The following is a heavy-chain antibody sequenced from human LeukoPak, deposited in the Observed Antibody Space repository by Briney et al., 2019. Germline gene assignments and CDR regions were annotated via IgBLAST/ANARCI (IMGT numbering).Heavy chain of an antibody. CDR2: MNPNSGNA. Sequence: ASAKVSCKASGYTFTSYDINWVRQATGQGLEWMGWMNPNSGNAGYAQKFQGRVTITRNTSISTAYMELSSLRSEDTAVYYCARGGIAARFDYWGQGTLVTVSS. D-gene: IGHD6-6*01. V-gene: IGHV1-8*03. CDR1: GYTFTSYD. J-gene: IGHJ4*02. CDR3: ARGGIAARFDY.